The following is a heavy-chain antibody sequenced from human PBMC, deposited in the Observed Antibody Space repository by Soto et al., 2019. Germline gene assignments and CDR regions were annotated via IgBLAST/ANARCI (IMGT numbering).Heavy chain of an antibody. J-gene: IGHJ4*02. V-gene: IGHV3-7*03. CDR2: IKQDGSDK. CDR3: ARDNSLVY. CDR1: GFTFSIYW. Sequence: GGSLRLSCAASGFTFSIYWMSWVRQAPGKGLEWVANIKQDGSDKYYVDSVKGRFIISRDNAKNSLYLQMDSLRAEDTAVYYCARDNSLVYWGQGTLVTVSS. D-gene: IGHD5-18*01.